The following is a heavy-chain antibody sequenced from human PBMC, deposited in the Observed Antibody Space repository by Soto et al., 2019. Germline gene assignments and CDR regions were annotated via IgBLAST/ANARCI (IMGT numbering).Heavy chain of an antibody. V-gene: IGHV3-23*01. D-gene: IGHD3-22*01. CDR2: ISGSGGST. CDR1: GFTFSSYA. J-gene: IGHJ4*02. Sequence: GGSLRLSCAASGFTFSSYAMSWVRQAPGKRLEWVSAISGSGGSTYYADSVKGRFTISRDNSKNTLYLQMNSLRAEDKAVYYCAKSYYYDSSGYYFFDYWGQGTLVTVSS. CDR3: AKSYYYDSSGYYFFDY.